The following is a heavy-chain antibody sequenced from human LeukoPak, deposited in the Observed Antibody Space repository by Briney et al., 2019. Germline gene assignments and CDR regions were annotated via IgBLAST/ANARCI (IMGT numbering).Heavy chain of an antibody. CDR1: GGSISSSSYY. D-gene: IGHD5-18*01. CDR2: IYYSGST. CDR3: ARGADVGIQLTY. J-gene: IGHJ4*02. V-gene: IGHV4-39*07. Sequence: SSETLSLTCTVSGGSISSSSYYWGWIRQPPGKGLEWIGSIYYSGSTYYNPSLKSRVTISVDTSKNQFSLKLSSVTAADTAVYYCARGADVGIQLTYWGQGTLVTVSS.